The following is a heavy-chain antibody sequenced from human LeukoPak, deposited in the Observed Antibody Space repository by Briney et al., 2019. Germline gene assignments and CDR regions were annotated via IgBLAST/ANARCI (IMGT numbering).Heavy chain of an antibody. CDR3: ARTRYYYDSSGYYYLFYFDY. Sequence: SETLSLTCTVSGGSISSYHWSWIRQPAGKGLEWIGRIYTSGSTNYNPSLKSRVTMSVDTSKNQFSLKLSSVTAADTAVYYCARTRYYYDSSGYYYLFYFDYWGQGTLVTVSS. CDR2: IYTSGST. CDR1: GGSISSYH. D-gene: IGHD3-22*01. V-gene: IGHV4-4*07. J-gene: IGHJ4*02.